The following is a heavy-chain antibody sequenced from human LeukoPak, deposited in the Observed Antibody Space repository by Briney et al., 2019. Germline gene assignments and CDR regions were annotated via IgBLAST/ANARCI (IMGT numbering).Heavy chain of an antibody. CDR1: GGSISSSSYY. CDR2: IYYSGST. J-gene: IGHJ5*02. Sequence: TSETLSLTCTVSGGSISSSSYYWGWIRQPPGKGLEWIGSIYYSGSTYYNPSLKSRVTISVDTSKNQFSLKLSSVTAADTAVYYCARVVIGYRSGGSCSNWFDPWGQGTLVTVSS. V-gene: IGHV4-39*07. D-gene: IGHD2-15*01. CDR3: ARVVIGYRSGGSCSNWFDP.